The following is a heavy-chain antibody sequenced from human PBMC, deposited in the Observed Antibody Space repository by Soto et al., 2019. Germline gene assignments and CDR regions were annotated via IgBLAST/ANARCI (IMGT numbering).Heavy chain of an antibody. Sequence: SETLSLTCTVSGGSISSYYWSWIRQPPGKGLEWIGYIYYSGSTNYNPFLKSRVTVSVDTSKNQFSLKLSSVTAADTAVYYCARDHYYGSGSYSGYFDYWGQGTLVTVSS. CDR3: ARDHYYGSGSYSGYFDY. D-gene: IGHD3-10*01. V-gene: IGHV4-59*01. CDR2: IYYSGST. J-gene: IGHJ4*02. CDR1: GGSISSYY.